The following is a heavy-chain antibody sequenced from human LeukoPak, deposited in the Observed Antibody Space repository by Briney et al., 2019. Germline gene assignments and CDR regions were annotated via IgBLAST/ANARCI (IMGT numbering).Heavy chain of an antibody. V-gene: IGHV1-46*01. CDR1: GYTFTSYY. CDR2: INPSGGST. Sequence: GASVKVSCKASGYTFTSYYMHWVRQAPGQGLEWMGIINPSGGSTSYAQKFQGRVTMTRDTSTSTVYMEMSSLRSEDTAVYYCATHLGNWNYGFDYWGQGTLVTVSS. J-gene: IGHJ4*02. D-gene: IGHD1-7*01. CDR3: ATHLGNWNYGFDY.